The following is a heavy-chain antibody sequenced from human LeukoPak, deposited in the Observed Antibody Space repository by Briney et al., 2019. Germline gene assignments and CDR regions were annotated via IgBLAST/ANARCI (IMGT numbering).Heavy chain of an antibody. D-gene: IGHD6-19*01. CDR1: GYTFTSYG. CDR2: ISAYNGNT. J-gene: IGHJ4*02. V-gene: IGHV1-18*01. CDR3: ASLIAVAGTSFLGY. Sequence: ASVKVSCTASGYTFTSYGISWVRQAPGQGLEWMGWISAYNGNTNYAQKLQGRVTMTRDTSTSTVYMELSRLRSDDTAVYYCASLIAVAGTSFLGYWGQGTLVTVSS.